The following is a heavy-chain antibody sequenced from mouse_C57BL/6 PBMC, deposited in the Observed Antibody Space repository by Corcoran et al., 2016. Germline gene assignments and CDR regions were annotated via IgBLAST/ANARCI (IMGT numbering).Heavy chain of an antibody. J-gene: IGHJ2*01. V-gene: IGHV1-80*01. D-gene: IGHD4-1*02. CDR2: IYPGDGDT. Sequence: QVQLQQSGAELVKPGASVTISCKASGYAFSSYWMNWVKQRPGKGLEWIGQIYPGDGDTNYNGKFKGKATLTADKSSSTAYMQLSSLTSEDSAVYFCARGAPTGYCDYWGQGTTLTVSS. CDR3: ARGAPTGYCDY. CDR1: GYAFSSYW.